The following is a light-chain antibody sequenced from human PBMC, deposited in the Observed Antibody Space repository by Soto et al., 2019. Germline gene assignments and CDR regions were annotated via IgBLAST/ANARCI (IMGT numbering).Light chain of an antibody. Sequence: QAVVTQPPSASGTPGQRVAISCSGASSNIGSTRANWYRQLPGTAPKLLIYSDNQRPSGVPDRFSGSKSGTSASLAISGLQCEDEADYYCAAWDNSLNGYVFGTGTKLTVL. CDR3: AAWDNSLNGYV. J-gene: IGLJ1*01. CDR1: SSNIGSTR. V-gene: IGLV1-44*01. CDR2: SDN.